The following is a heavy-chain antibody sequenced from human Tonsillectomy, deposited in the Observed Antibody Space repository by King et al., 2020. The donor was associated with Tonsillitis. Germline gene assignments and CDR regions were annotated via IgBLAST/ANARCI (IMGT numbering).Heavy chain of an antibody. Sequence: VQLVESGADVKKPGASLKVSCKASGYTFSTYGITWLRQAPGQGLEWMGWISAYNGHTNYAQKFQDRVTMTRDTSTSTAYMELKSLTSDDTAVYYCARDGGRRGVRGRFDSWGQGTLVSVSS. D-gene: IGHD4-23*01. J-gene: IGHJ5*01. CDR3: ARDGGRRGVRGRFDS. CDR2: ISAYNGHT. CDR1: GYTFSTYG. V-gene: IGHV1-18*01.